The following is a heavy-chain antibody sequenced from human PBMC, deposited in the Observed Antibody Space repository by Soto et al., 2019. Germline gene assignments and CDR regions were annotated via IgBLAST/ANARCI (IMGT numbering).Heavy chain of an antibody. CDR2: IDPIGGST. V-gene: IGHV1-46*01. CDR1: GYTFTNYY. Sequence: QVQLLQSGAEVKKPGASVKVSCKASGYTFTNYYIHWVRQAPGQGLEWMGIIDPIGGSTTYAQKFQGRVTMTRDTSTSTVYMELSRLRSEDTALYYCARESNVVVTATVDTFYNYTGSDVWVQGTRLTVSS. CDR3: ARESNVVVTATVDTFYNYTGSDV. D-gene: IGHD2-21*02. J-gene: IGHJ6*02.